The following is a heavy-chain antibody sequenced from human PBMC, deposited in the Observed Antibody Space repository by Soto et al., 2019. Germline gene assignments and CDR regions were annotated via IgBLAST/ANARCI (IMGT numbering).Heavy chain of an antibody. CDR3: ARQETYYYDSSGYPPNAFDI. D-gene: IGHD3-22*01. CDR2: IYPGDSDT. V-gene: IGHV5-51*01. Sequence: GESLKISCKGSGYSFTSYWIGWVRQMPGKGLEWMGIIYPGDSDTRYSPSFQGQVTISADKSISTAYLQWSSPKASDTAMYYCARQETYYYDSSGYPPNAFDIWGQGTMVTVSS. CDR1: GYSFTSYW. J-gene: IGHJ3*02.